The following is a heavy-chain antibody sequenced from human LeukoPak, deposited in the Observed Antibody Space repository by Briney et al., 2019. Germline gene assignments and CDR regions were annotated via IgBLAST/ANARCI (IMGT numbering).Heavy chain of an antibody. Sequence: SETLSLTCTISGGFISGYYWNWIRQSPGKGLEWIGYIFYTGDTDYNPSLRSRVTMSVDRSNNRFSLQLASVTTADSAFYYCARAYRLTSPRGFDPWGPGILVTVSS. D-gene: IGHD3-16*02. J-gene: IGHJ5*02. CDR3: ARAYRLTSPRGFDP. CDR1: GGFISGYY. CDR2: IFYTGDT. V-gene: IGHV4-59*01.